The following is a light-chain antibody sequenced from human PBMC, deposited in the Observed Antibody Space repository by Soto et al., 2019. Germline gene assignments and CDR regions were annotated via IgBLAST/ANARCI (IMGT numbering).Light chain of an antibody. Sequence: IQMTQSPSSLSASVGDRVTITCRAGQSIATYLSWYRQKPGKAPELLIYGASRLQSGVPTRFTGSGSGTDFTLTISNLQPEDFATYYCQQSYSSWTFGQGTRLEIK. CDR2: GAS. V-gene: IGKV1-39*01. CDR3: QQSYSSWT. CDR1: QSIATY. J-gene: IGKJ2*02.